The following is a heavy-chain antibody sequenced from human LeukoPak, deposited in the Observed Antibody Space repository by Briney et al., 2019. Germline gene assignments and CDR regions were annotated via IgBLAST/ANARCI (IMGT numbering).Heavy chain of an antibody. D-gene: IGHD3-3*01. CDR3: ARGDTGVTIFGVVSHFDY. Sequence: GGSLRLSCAASGFTFSSYAMSWVRQAPGKGLEWVSAISGSGGSTYYADSVKGRFTISRDSSKNTLYLHMNSLRAEDTAVYYCARGDTGVTIFGVVSHFDYWGQGTLVTVSS. CDR1: GFTFSSYA. J-gene: IGHJ4*02. V-gene: IGHV3-23*01. CDR2: ISGSGGST.